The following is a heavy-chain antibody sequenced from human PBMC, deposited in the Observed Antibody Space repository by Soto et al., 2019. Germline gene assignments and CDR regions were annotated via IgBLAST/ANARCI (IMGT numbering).Heavy chain of an antibody. CDR2: FYYSGIT. J-gene: IGHJ5*02. CDR3: ASSGAREGDWFDP. D-gene: IGHD3-16*01. Sequence: QVQLQESGPGVVKTSQTLSLTCTVSGGSIRRRGYYWSWIRHRPGEGLQWIGFFYYSGITDYNPYLRSRAVISEDTSKNQVFPQLSSVTAADTAVYYCASSGAREGDWFDPWGQGTLVTVSS. CDR1: GGSIRRRGYY. V-gene: IGHV4-31*03.